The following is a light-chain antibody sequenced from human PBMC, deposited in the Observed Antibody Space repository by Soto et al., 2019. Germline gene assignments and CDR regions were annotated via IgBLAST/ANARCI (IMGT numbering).Light chain of an antibody. J-gene: IGKJ1*01. V-gene: IGKV1-5*01. CDR3: QQYHTYWWT. CDR1: QSISTL. CDR2: SAS. Sequence: DIQMTQSPSPLSASVGDRVTITCRASQSISTLVAWYQQKPGKAPKLLIYSASTLEGEVPSRFSGSGSETECTLTINSLQPDDSATYYCQQYHTYWWTFGQGTKVDI.